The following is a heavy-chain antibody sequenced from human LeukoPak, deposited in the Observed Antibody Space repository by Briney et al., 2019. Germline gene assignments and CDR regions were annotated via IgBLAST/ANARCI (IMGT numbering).Heavy chain of an antibody. CDR1: GGSISSYY. Sequence: SETLSLTCTGSGGSISSYYWSWIRQPPGKGLEWIGYIYTSGSTNYNPSLNIRVTISVATSKNQFSLKLSSVTAADTAVYYCARHRAYSNYYYYMDVWGKGTTVTVSS. CDR3: ARHRAYSNYYYYMDV. V-gene: IGHV4-4*09. J-gene: IGHJ6*03. D-gene: IGHD4-11*01. CDR2: IYTSGST.